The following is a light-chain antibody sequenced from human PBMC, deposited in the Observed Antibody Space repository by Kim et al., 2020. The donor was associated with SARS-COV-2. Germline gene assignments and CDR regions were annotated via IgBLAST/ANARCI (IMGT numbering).Light chain of an antibody. Sequence: PGQSVTISCTGTSSDVGGYNYVSWYQQHPGKAPKLMIYEVSKRPSGVPDRFSGSKSGNTASLTVSGLQAEDEADYYCSSYAGSTVFGGGTQLTVL. CDR2: EVS. CDR1: SSDVGGYNY. CDR3: SSYAGSTV. J-gene: IGLJ3*02. V-gene: IGLV2-8*01.